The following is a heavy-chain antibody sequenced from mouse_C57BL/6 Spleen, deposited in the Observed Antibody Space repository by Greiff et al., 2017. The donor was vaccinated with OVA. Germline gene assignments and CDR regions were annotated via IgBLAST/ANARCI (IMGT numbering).Heavy chain of an antibody. Sequence: VQLQQSGAELARPGASVKLSCKASGYTFTSYGISWVKQRTGQGLEWIGEIYPRSGNTYYNEKFKGKATLTADTSSSTAYMKLRSLTSEDSAVYFGATKDDGSYEDYWGQGTTLTVSS. CDR3: ATKDDGSYEDY. V-gene: IGHV1-81*01. CDR1: GYTFTSYG. CDR2: IYPRSGNT. D-gene: IGHD1-1*02. J-gene: IGHJ2*01.